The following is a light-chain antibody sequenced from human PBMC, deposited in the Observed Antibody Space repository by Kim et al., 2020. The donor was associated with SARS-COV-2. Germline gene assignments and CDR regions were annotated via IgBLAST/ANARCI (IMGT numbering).Light chain of an antibody. V-gene: IGLV1-44*01. J-gene: IGLJ3*02. CDR1: RSNSGNNP. Sequence: GRRVTISCSGSRSNSGNNPVIGYQQPPGTAPKLLIYNNNLRPSVFPVRFSGSKSGTSTSLDISGLQSEDEADYYCAAWDNSLNGPVFGGGTQLTVL. CDR2: NNN. CDR3: AAWDNSLNGPV.